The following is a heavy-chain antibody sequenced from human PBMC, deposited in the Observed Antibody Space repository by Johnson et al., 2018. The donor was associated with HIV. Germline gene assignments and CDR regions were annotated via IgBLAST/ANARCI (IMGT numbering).Heavy chain of an antibody. Sequence: QMLLVESGGGVVQPGRALRLSCAASGFTFSNSAMHWVRQAPGKGLEWVAVISYDGSNKYYADSVKGRFAISRDNSKNTLYLQMNSLRAEDTAVYYCAKGIVVGVRAFDIWGQGTMVTVSS. CDR3: AKGIVVGVRAFDI. CDR2: ISYDGSNK. CDR1: GFTFSNSA. J-gene: IGHJ3*02. D-gene: IGHD3-22*01. V-gene: IGHV3-30*09.